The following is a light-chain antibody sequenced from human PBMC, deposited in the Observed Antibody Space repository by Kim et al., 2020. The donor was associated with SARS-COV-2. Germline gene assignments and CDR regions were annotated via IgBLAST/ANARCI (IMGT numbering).Light chain of an antibody. Sequence: VSPGQTATITCSGDKLGNKYVCWYQQKPGQSPVLVIYEDNKRPSEIPERFSGSNSGNTATLTISGTQAIDEADYYCQAWDSSTDVVFGGGTQLTVL. V-gene: IGLV3-1*01. CDR3: QAWDSSTDVV. J-gene: IGLJ2*01. CDR2: EDN. CDR1: KLGNKY.